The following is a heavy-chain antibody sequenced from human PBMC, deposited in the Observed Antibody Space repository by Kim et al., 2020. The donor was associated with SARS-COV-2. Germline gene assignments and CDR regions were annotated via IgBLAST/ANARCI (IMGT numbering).Heavy chain of an antibody. D-gene: IGHD4-17*01. J-gene: IGHJ4*02. Sequence: SNPSVQSRVTISVDTSKNQFSLKLSSVTAADTAVYYCARAASDYGDYVGYWGQGTLVTVSS. V-gene: IGHV4-34*01. CDR3: ARAASDYGDYVGY.